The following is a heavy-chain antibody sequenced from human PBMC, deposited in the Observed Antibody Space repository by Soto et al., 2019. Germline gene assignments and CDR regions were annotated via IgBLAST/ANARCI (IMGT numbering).Heavy chain of an antibody. CDR2: VNPNNGDT. CDR3: PKVSRKGSAIDFDY. CDR1: GYTFSNYD. D-gene: IGHD3-10*01. Sequence: QVQLVQSGAELKKPGASVKVSCKASGYTFSNYDMNWVRQATGQGPEWIGWVNPNNGDTGYAQKSQGRVTLTTDISTTTAYTELTSLRSEDTAIYYWPKVSRKGSAIDFDYWGQGTLITVSS. V-gene: IGHV1-8*01. J-gene: IGHJ4*02.